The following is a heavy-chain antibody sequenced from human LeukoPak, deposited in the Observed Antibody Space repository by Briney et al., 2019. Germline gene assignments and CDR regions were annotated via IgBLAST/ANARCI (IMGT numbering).Heavy chain of an antibody. Sequence: ASVKVSCKASGYTFSNYGISWVRQAPGQGLEWMGWINPSGGSTSYAQKFQGRVTMTRDMSTSTVYMELSSLTSEDTAVYYCTMRSRGSGSYYGDVWGKGTTVTVSS. J-gene: IGHJ6*04. V-gene: IGHV1-46*01. CDR1: GYTFSNYG. D-gene: IGHD3-10*01. CDR3: TMRSRGSGSYYGDV. CDR2: INPSGGST.